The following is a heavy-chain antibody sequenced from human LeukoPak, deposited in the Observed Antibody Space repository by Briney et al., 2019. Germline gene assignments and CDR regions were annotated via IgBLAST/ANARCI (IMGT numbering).Heavy chain of an antibody. CDR1: GYPISSGYY. CDR2: IYHSGST. V-gene: IGHV4-38-2*02. D-gene: IGHD3-10*01. J-gene: IGHJ4*02. CDR3: ARTRYYYNSRSYGAPYYFDY. Sequence: PSETLSLTCTVSGYPISSGYYWGWIRQPPGKGLEWIGRIYHSGSTYYNPSVKSRVTISVDTSKNQFSLKLSSVTAADTAVYYCARTRYYYNSRSYGAPYYFDYWGQGTLVTVSS.